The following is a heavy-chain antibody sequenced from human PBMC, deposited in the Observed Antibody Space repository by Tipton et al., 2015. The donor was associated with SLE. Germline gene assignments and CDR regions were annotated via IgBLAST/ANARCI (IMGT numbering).Heavy chain of an antibody. CDR2: INHSGST. Sequence: TLSLTCAVYGGSFSGYYWSWIRQPPGKGLEWIGEINHSGSTNYNPSLKSRLTMSVDTSKNQFSLNLSSVTASDTGVYYCARVGSWYGIDYWGQGTLVTVSP. CDR1: GGSFSGYY. CDR3: ARVGSWYGIDY. J-gene: IGHJ4*02. D-gene: IGHD6-13*01. V-gene: IGHV4-34*01.